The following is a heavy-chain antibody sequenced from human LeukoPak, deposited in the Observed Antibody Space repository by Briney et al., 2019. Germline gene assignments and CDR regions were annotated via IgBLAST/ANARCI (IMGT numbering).Heavy chain of an antibody. CDR1: GFTFSSYS. V-gene: IGHV3-48*01. CDR2: ISSSSSTI. J-gene: IGHJ4*02. D-gene: IGHD3-16*02. CDR3: AREGLRLGELSSSWY. Sequence: PGGPLRLSCAASGFTFSSYSMNWVRQAPGKGLEWVSYISSSSSTIYYADSVKGRFTISRDNAKNSLYLQMNSLRAEDTAVYYCAREGLRLGELSSSWYWGQGTLVTVSS.